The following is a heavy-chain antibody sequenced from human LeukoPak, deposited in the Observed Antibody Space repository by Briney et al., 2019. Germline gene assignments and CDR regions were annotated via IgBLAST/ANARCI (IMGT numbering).Heavy chain of an antibody. Sequence: SETLSLTCTVSGGSISSYYWSWIRQPAGKGLEWIGRIYTSGSTNYNPSLKSRVTMSVDTSKNQFSLKLSSVTAADTAVYYCARDQGYNWNYYYYYMDVWGKGTTVTVS. CDR3: ARDQGYNWNYYYYYMDV. V-gene: IGHV4-4*07. CDR2: IYTSGST. D-gene: IGHD1-20*01. CDR1: GGSISSYY. J-gene: IGHJ6*03.